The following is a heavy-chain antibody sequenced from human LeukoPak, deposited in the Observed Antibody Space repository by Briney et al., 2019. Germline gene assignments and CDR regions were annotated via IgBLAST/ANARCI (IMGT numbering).Heavy chain of an antibody. CDR2: MNPNSGNT. V-gene: IGHV1-8*03. D-gene: IGHD3-3*01. Sequence: ASVNVSCKASGYTFTSYDINWVRQATGQELEWMGWMNPNSGNTGYAQKFQGRVTITRNTSISTAYMELSSLRSEDTAVYYCARGDFWSGYNDAFDIWGQGTMVTVSS. CDR1: GYTFTSYD. J-gene: IGHJ3*02. CDR3: ARGDFWSGYNDAFDI.